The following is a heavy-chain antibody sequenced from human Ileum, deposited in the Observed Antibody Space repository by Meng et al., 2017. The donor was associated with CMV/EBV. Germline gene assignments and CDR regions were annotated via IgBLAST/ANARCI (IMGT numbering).Heavy chain of an antibody. V-gene: IGHV4-4*02. CDR1: GVSISTDNW. CDR3: ARDSSGHDWGSY. CDR2: IYHTGRT. Sequence: FAVAGVSISTDNWLTWVRQPPGKGLEWIGEIYHTGRTNSNPSLNSRLIISVDKSKNEVSLKLISATAADTAIYYCARDSSGHDWGSYWGHGALVTVSS. D-gene: IGHD5-12*01. J-gene: IGHJ4*01.